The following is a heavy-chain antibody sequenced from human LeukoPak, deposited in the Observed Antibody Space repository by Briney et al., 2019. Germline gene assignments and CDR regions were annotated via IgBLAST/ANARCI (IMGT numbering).Heavy chain of an antibody. CDR3: ARGTITVDF. CDR1: GFTFSSYW. CDR2: INQGGSEQ. J-gene: IGHJ4*02. V-gene: IGHV3-7*01. D-gene: IGHD5-12*01. Sequence: GGSLRLSCAASGFTFSSYWMSWVRQAPGKGLEWVASINQGGSEQNYVDSVKGRFTISRDNAKNSLYLQMNSLRAEDTAAYYCARGTITVDFWGQGTLVTVSS.